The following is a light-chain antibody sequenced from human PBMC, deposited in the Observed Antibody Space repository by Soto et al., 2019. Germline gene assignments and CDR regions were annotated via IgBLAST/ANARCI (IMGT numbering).Light chain of an antibody. CDR3: AVWDDSLSGAL. CDR1: SSNIGSNY. V-gene: IGLV1-47*01. Sequence: QSVLTQPPSASGTPGQRVTISCSGSSSNIGSNYVYWYQQLPGTAPKLLIYRNNQRPSGVPGRFSGSKSGTSASLAISGLRSEDEADYYCAVWDDSLSGALFGGGTQLTVL. CDR2: RNN. J-gene: IGLJ2*01.